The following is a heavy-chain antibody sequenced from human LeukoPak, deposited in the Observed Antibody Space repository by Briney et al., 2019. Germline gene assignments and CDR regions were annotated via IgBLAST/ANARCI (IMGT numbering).Heavy chain of an antibody. V-gene: IGHV4-59*01. Sequence: SETLSLTCTVSGDSISDYYWSWIRQSPGKGLEWIGEVYYSGGTHYNPSLKSRVTISLDTSKNQFSLRLRSVTSADTAVYYCARELDGNGGWFDPWGQGILVTVSS. CDR1: GDSISDYY. J-gene: IGHJ5*02. CDR2: VYYSGGT. D-gene: IGHD5-24*01. CDR3: ARELDGNGGWFDP.